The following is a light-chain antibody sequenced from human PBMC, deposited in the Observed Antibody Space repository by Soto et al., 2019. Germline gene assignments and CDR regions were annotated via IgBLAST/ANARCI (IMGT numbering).Light chain of an antibody. CDR2: AAS. CDR3: QQANSFPFT. CDR1: QDISSW. V-gene: IGKV1-12*01. J-gene: IGKJ4*01. Sequence: DIQMTQSPSSVSASVGDRVTITCRASQDISSWLAWYQQKPGKAPKLLIYAASSLHSGVPARFSGSDSGTDFTLTISSVQPEDSATYYCQQANSFPFTFGGGTKVEI.